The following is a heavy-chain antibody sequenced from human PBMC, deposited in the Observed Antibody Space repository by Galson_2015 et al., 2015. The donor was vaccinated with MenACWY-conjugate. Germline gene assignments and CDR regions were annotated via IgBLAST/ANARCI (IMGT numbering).Heavy chain of an antibody. Sequence: SLRLSCAASGFLFSGSAIHWVRQASGKGLEWVGQMETKGNGYATTYASSVRGRVFISRDDSMNTESLQMNSLRVEDTAVYYCARGPLKLEPWGQGTLVTVSS. CDR3: ARGPLKLEP. CDR1: GFLFSGSA. J-gene: IGHJ5*02. CDR2: METKGNGYAT. V-gene: IGHV3-73*01.